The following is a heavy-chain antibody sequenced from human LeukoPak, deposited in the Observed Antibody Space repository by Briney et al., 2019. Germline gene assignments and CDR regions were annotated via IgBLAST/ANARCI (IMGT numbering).Heavy chain of an antibody. D-gene: IGHD4-17*01. V-gene: IGHV4-4*09. J-gene: IGHJ5*02. Sequence: SETLSLTCTVSGGSISSYYWSWIRQPPGKGLEWIGYIYTSGSTNYNPSLKSRVTISVDTSKNQFPLKLSSVTAADTAVYYCARLGESKDYAWFDPWGQGTLVTVSS. CDR3: ARLGESKDYAWFDP. CDR1: GGSISSYY. CDR2: IYTSGST.